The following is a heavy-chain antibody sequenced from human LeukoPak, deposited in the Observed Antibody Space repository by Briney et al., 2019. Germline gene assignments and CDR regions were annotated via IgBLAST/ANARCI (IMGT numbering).Heavy chain of an antibody. D-gene: IGHD2-2*01. CDR2: INPNSGGT. J-gene: IGHJ6*03. Sequence: GASVKVSCKASGYTFTGYYMHWVRQAPGQGLEWMGWINPNSGGTNYAQKFQGRVTMTRDTSISTAYMELCRLRSDDTAVYYCATLGYCSSTSCSPYYYYYMDVWGKGTTVTVSS. CDR3: ATLGYCSSTSCSPYYYYYMDV. CDR1: GYTFTGYY. V-gene: IGHV1-2*02.